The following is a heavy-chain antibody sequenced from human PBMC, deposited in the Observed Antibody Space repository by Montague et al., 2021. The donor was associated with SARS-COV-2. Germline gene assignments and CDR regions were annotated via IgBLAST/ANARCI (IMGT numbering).Heavy chain of an antibody. CDR3: AKDRLGFGKHWYYYGMDV. CDR2: ISGSGGST. D-gene: IGHD3-10*01. Sequence: SLRLSCAASGFTFSSYAMSWVRQAPGKGLEWVSAISGSGGSTYYADSVKGRFTISRDNAKNTLYLQMNSLRAEDTAVYYCAKDRLGFGKHWYYYGMDVWGQGTTVTVSS. CDR1: GFTFSSYA. V-gene: IGHV3-23*01. J-gene: IGHJ6*02.